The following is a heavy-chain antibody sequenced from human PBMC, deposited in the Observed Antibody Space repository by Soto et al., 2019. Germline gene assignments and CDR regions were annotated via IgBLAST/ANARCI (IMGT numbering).Heavy chain of an antibody. CDR2: INAGIGNT. J-gene: IGHJ5*02. D-gene: IGHD3-9*01. V-gene: IGHV1-3*01. CDR3: ATLGVYYDILTGYSPNWFDP. CDR1: GXTFTSYA. Sequence: GTSVKVSCKASGXTFTSYAMHWVRQAPGQRLEWMGWINAGIGNTKYSQKFQGRVTITRDTSTSTAYMELSSLRSEDTAVYYCATLGVYYDILTGYSPNWFDPWGQGTLVTVSS.